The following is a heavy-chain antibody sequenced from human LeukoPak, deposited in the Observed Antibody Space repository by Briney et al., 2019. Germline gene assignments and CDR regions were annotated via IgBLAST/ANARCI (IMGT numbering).Heavy chain of an antibody. CDR1: GYTFTSYS. V-gene: IGHV1-18*01. J-gene: IGHJ6*02. CDR3: ASTTPPPIAAPGTRGLGYYGMDV. D-gene: IGHD6-13*01. CDR2: ISAYNGNT. Sequence: ASVKVSCKASGYTFTSYSISWVRQAPGQGLEWMGRISAYNGNTNYAQKLQGRVTMTADTSTSTAYMELSSLRSADTAVYYCASTTPPPIAAPGTRGLGYYGMDVWGQGTTVTVSS.